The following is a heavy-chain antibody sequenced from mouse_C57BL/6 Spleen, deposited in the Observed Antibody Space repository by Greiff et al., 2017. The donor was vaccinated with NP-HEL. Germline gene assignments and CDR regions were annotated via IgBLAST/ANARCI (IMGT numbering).Heavy chain of an antibody. CDR1: GFTFSSYT. D-gene: IGHD1-1*01. CDR3: ARQGIYGSSSFAY. Sequence: EVKLVESGGGLVKPGGSLKLSCAASGFTFSSYTMSWVRQTPEKRLEWVATISGGGGNTYYPDSVKGRFTISRDNAKNTLYLQMSSLRSEDTALYYCARQGIYGSSSFAYWGQGTLVTVSA. CDR2: ISGGGGNT. V-gene: IGHV5-9*01. J-gene: IGHJ3*01.